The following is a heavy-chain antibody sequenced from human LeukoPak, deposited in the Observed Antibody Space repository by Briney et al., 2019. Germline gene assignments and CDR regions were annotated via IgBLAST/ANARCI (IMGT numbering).Heavy chain of an antibody. V-gene: IGHV3-30-3*01. CDR3: ARGTYSGILTYFDY. CDR2: VSYDGSNK. Sequence: GWSLTLSCAASGFTFSTYAMHWVRQAPGKGLEWVAVVSYDGSNKYYADSVKGRFTISRDNSKNTLYLQVNSLRADDTAVYYCARGTYSGILTYFDYWGQGTLVTVSS. D-gene: IGHD1-26*01. J-gene: IGHJ4*02. CDR1: GFTFSTYA.